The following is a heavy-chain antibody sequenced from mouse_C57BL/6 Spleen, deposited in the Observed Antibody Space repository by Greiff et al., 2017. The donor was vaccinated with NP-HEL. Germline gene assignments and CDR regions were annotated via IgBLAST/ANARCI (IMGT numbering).Heavy chain of an antibody. D-gene: IGHD4-1*01. CDR3: AKILTGTKAMDD. Sequence: QVQLQQSGPGLVQPSQSLSITCTVSGFSLTSYGVHWVRQSPGKGLEWLGVIWRGGSTDYNAAFMSRLSITKDNSQGQVFFKMNSLQADDTAIYYCAKILTGTKAMDDWGQGTSGTVSS. CDR2: IWRGGST. V-gene: IGHV2-5*01. CDR1: GFSLTSYG. J-gene: IGHJ4*01.